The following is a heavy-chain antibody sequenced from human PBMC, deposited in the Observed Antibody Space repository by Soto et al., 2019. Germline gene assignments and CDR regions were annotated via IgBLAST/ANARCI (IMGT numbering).Heavy chain of an antibody. V-gene: IGHV1-18*01. J-gene: IGHJ5*02. D-gene: IGHD2-15*01. CDR2: ISAYNGNT. CDR1: GYTFTSYG. CDR3: AREGGVVVPATPWFDP. Sequence: QVQLVQSGAEVKKPGASVKVSCKASGYTFTSYGISWVRQAPGQGLEWMGWISAYNGNTNYAQKLQGRVTMTTDTSRRTAYMALRSRRSDDTAVYYCAREGGVVVPATPWFDPWGQGTLVTVSS.